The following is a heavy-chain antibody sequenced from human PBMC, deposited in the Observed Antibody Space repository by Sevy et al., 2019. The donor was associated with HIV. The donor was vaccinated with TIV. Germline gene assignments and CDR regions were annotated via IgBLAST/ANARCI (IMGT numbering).Heavy chain of an antibody. Sequence: GGSLRLSCVASGFNFNNHAMHWVRQAPGKDLEWVAFIRYDGSKEFYADSVKGRFTISRDNSKNTLYLEMNSLRPEDTAVYYCARDRKVLLVVYAIPFDVFDIWGQGTMVTVSS. J-gene: IGHJ3*02. D-gene: IGHD2-8*02. CDR3: ARDRKVLLVVYAIPFDVFDI. CDR1: GFNFNNHA. V-gene: IGHV3-30*02. CDR2: IRYDGSKE.